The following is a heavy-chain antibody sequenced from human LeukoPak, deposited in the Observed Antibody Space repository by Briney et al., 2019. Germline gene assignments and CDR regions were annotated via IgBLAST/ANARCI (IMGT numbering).Heavy chain of an antibody. V-gene: IGHV1-69*05. CDR1: GYTFTNYD. D-gene: IGHD3-22*01. CDR3: ARAIAYYDSSGYLRFGGFDY. CDR2: IIPIFGTA. J-gene: IGHJ4*02. Sequence: SMKVSCKASGYTFTNYDINCVRQAPGQGLEWMGRIIPIFGTANYAQKFQGRVTITTDESTSTAYMELSSLRSEDTAVYYCARAIAYYDSSGYLRFGGFDYWGQGTLVTVSS.